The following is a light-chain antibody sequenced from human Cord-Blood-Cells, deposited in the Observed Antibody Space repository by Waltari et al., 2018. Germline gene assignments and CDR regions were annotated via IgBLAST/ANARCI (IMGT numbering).Light chain of an antibody. CDR2: QDS. V-gene: IGLV3-1*01. CDR1: KLGDKY. Sequence: SYELTQPPSVSVSPGQTASITCSGEKLGDKYACWYQQKPGQCPVLVIYQDSKRPSGIPERFSGSNSGNTATLTISGTQAMDEADYYCQAWDSSTAVFRTGTKVTVL. J-gene: IGLJ1*01. CDR3: QAWDSSTAV.